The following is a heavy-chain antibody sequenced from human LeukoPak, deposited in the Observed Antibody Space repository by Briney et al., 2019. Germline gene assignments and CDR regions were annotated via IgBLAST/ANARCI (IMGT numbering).Heavy chain of an antibody. D-gene: IGHD3-10*01. CDR1: GGSFSGSY. J-gene: IGHJ4*02. Sequence: PSETLSLTCAVYGGSFSGSYWIWIRQPPGKGLEWIGEINHSGSTNYNPSLKSRVTISVDTSKNQFSLKLSSVTAADTAVYYCARATPRYYDGSGSRTGRDYWGQGTLVTVSS. V-gene: IGHV4-34*01. CDR2: INHSGST. CDR3: ARATPRYYDGSGSRTGRDY.